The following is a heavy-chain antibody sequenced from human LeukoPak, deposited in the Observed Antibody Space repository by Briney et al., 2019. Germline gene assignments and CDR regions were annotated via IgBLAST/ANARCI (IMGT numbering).Heavy chain of an antibody. CDR3: AELGITMIGGV. Sequence: GGSLRLSCAASGFTFSHAWMSWVRQAPGKGLEWVSYISSSGSTIYYADSVKGRFTISRDNAKNSLYLQMNSLRAEDTAVYYCAELGITMIGGVWGKGTTVTISS. CDR1: GFTFSHAW. J-gene: IGHJ6*04. D-gene: IGHD3-10*02. V-gene: IGHV3-11*04. CDR2: ISSSGSTI.